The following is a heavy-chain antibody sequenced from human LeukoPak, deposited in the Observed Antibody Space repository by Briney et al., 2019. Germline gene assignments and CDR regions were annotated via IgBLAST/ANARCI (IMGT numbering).Heavy chain of an antibody. J-gene: IGHJ3*02. D-gene: IGHD3-22*01. CDR1: GYTFTKYG. CDR3: ARDAYDSSGYYSNAFDI. V-gene: IGHV7-4-1*02. CDR2: INTDTGNP. Sequence: ASVKVSCKASGYTFTKYGVYWVRQAPGQGLEWMGWINTDTGNPTYAQGFTGRFVFSLDTSVSTTYLQISSLKPEDTAVYYCARDAYDSSGYYSNAFDIWGQGTMVTVSS.